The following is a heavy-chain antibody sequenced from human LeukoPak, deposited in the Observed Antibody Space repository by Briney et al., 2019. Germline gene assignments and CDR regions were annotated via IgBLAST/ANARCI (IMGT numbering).Heavy chain of an antibody. CDR2: IKSKGDGGTT. CDR3: TTDRRFCTGGDCYYFDN. V-gene: IGHV3-15*01. D-gene: IGHD2-21*02. CDR1: GFTFSNAW. J-gene: IGHJ4*02. Sequence: GGSLRLSCAGSGFTFSNAWMSWVRQAPGKGLEWLGRIKSKGDGGTTDYAAPVKGRFTISRDDSKNTLFLQMSSLKTEDTAMYYCTTDRRFCTGGDCYYFDNWGQGTLVTVSS.